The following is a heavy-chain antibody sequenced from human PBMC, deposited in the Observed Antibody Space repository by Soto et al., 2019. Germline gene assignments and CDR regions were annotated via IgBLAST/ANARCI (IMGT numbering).Heavy chain of an antibody. V-gene: IGHV4-30-2*01. CDR2: IYHSGNT. J-gene: IGHJ4*02. CDR1: GGSISSGGFS. CDR3: AGDHYESGGFYYFDF. D-gene: IGHD3-22*01. Sequence: SETLSLTCAVSGGSISSGGFSWSWIRQPPGKGLEWIGYIYHSGNTYYNPSLRSRVTISVDKSKNQFSLKLNYVTAADTAVYYCAGDHYESGGFYYFDFWGKGTLVPVSS.